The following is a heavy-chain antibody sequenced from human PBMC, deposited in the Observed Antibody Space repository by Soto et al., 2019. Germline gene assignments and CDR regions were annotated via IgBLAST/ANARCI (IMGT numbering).Heavy chain of an antibody. Sequence: PGGSLRISCAASGFTFSSYSMNWVRQAPGKGLEWVSSISSSSSYIYYADSVKGRFTISRDNAKNSLYLQMSSLRAEDTAVYYCARGFYDSSSFFYYYYYGMDVWGQGTTVTVSS. D-gene: IGHD6-6*01. CDR2: ISSSSSYI. CDR1: GFTFSSYS. V-gene: IGHV3-21*01. J-gene: IGHJ6*02. CDR3: ARGFYDSSSFFYYYYYGMDV.